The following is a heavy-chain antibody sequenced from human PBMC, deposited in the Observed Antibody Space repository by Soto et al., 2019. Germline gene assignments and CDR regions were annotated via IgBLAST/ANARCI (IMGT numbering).Heavy chain of an antibody. CDR1: GGTFSSYA. Sequence: QVQLVQSGAEVKKPGSSVKVSCKASGGTFSSYAISWVRQAPGQGLEWMGEIIPIFGTANYAQKFQGRVTITADESTSTAYMELSSLRSEDTAVYYCARSRPGGDPRAYYYYYGMDVWGQGTTVTVSS. V-gene: IGHV1-69*01. J-gene: IGHJ6*02. CDR3: ARSRPGGDPRAYYYYYGMDV. CDR2: IIPIFGTA. D-gene: IGHD2-21*02.